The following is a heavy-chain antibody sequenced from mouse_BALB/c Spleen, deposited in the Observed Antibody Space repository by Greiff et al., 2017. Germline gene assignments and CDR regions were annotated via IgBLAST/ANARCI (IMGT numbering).Heavy chain of an antibody. Sequence: EVKVVESGGGLVQPKGSLKLSCAASGFTFNTYAMNWVRQAPGKGLEWVARIRSKSNNYATYYADSVKDRFTISRDDSQSMLYLQMNNLKTEDTAMYYCVSLTTWAKDYWGQGTSVTVSS. CDR2: IRSKSNNYAT. V-gene: IGHV10-1*02. CDR1: GFTFNTYA. D-gene: IGHD1-1*01. CDR3: VSLTTWAKDY. J-gene: IGHJ4*01.